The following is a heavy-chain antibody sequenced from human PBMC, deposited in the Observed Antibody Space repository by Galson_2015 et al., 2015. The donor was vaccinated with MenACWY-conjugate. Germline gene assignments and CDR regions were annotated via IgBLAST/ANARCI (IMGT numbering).Heavy chain of an antibody. CDR1: GGSISSNTYY. CDR2: IYYSGST. J-gene: IGHJ4*02. Sequence: ETLSLTCSVSGGSISSNTYYWGWIRQPPGKGLEWVGTIYYSGSTYYNPSLNSRVTISVDTSKNQFSLKLSSVTAADTAIYYCARQGRSGSYHSPFDYWGRGTLVTVSS. CDR3: ARQGRSGSYHSPFDY. V-gene: IGHV4-39*01. D-gene: IGHD1-26*01.